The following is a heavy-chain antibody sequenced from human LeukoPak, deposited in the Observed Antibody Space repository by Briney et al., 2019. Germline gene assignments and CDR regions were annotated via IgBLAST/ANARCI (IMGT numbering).Heavy chain of an antibody. CDR2: IKQDGSER. J-gene: IGHJ4*02. CDR1: GGSFSGYY. CDR3: ARYMVRGGKPMYYFDY. Sequence: ETLSLTCAVYGGSFSGYYWSWIRQPPGKGLEWVANIKQDGSERYYVDSVKGRFTISRDNAKNSLNLQMNSPRAEDTAVYYCARYMVRGGKPMYYFDYWGQGTLVTVSS. V-gene: IGHV3-7*01. D-gene: IGHD3-10*01.